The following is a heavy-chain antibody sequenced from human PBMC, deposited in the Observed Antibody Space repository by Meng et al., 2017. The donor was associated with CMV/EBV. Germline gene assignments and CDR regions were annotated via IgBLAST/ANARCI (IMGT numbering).Heavy chain of an antibody. CDR2: IIPILGIA. CDR3: ARGGYCSSTSCPYFDY. D-gene: IGHD2-2*01. V-gene: IGHV1-69*10. CDR1: GGTFSSYA. Sequence: SVKVSCKASGGTFSSYAISWVRQAPGQGLEWMGGIIPILGIANYAQKFQGRVTITADKSTSTAYMELSSLRSEDTAVYYCARGGYCSSTSCPYFDYWGQGTLVTVSS. J-gene: IGHJ4*02.